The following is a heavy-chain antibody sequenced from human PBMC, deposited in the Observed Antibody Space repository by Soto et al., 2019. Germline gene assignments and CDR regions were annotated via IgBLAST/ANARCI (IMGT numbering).Heavy chain of an antibody. Sequence: SETLSLTCTVSGGSISTYYWNWIRQPPGKGLEWIGYIYYSGTTNYSPSLKSRLTISVDTSKNQFSLKLDSVTAADTAVYYCAREVGEVDYSSSSDAFDIWGQGTMVTVSS. D-gene: IGHD6-6*01. J-gene: IGHJ3*02. CDR3: AREVGEVDYSSSSDAFDI. CDR2: IYYSGTT. V-gene: IGHV4-59*01. CDR1: GGSISTYY.